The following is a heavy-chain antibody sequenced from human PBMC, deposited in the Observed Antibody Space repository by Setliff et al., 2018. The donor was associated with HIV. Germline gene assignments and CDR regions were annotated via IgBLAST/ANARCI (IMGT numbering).Heavy chain of an antibody. CDR3: ASWHGGLEAFEI. Sequence: SETLSLTCTVSGGPINGRYWSWVRQSPGKGLEWIGSIHYSGSTNPNPTLKSRVTISLDTSKSQFSLDLSSVTAADTAVYYCASWHGGLEAFEIWGQGTTVTVSS. CDR1: GGPINGRY. J-gene: IGHJ3*02. V-gene: IGHV4-59*11. CDR2: IHYSGST. D-gene: IGHD3-16*01.